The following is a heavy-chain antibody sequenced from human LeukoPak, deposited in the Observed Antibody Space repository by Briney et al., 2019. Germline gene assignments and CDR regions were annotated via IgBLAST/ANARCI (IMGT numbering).Heavy chain of an antibody. J-gene: IGHJ4*02. CDR3: ARETGLAAAVN. V-gene: IGHV4-59*06. CDR1: GGSISSYY. D-gene: IGHD6-13*01. Sequence: SETLSLTCTVSGGSISSYYWSWIRQHPGKGLEWIGYIYYSGNTYYNPSLKSRVTISVDTSKNQFSLKLNSVTAADTAMYYCARETGLAAAVNWGQGTLVTVSS. CDR2: IYYSGNT.